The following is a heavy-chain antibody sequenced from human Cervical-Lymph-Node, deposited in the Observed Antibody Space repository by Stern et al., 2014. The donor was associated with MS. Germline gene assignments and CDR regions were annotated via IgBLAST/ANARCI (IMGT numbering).Heavy chain of an antibody. CDR1: GYTFAGYH. CDR2: ILPKSGDT. J-gene: IGHJ4*02. CDR3: ARDRDFSSWGDFDY. D-gene: IGHD6-13*01. V-gene: IGHV1-2*02. Sequence: VQLVQSGAEVKTPGASVKVSCKASGYTFAGYHVQWVRQAPGQGLEWMGWILPKSGDTNYAQMFQGRVSMTGDTSISTVYMELSGLTFNDTATYYCARDRDFSSWGDFDYWGQGTLVIVSS.